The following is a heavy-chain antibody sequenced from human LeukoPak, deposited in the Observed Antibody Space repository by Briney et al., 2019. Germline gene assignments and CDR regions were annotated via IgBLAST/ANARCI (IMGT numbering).Heavy chain of an antibody. D-gene: IGHD1-26*01. V-gene: IGHV1-69*01. J-gene: IGHJ4*02. CDR3: ARSGSYYLPDY. CDR2: IIPIFGTA. CDR1: GGTFSSYA. Sequence: GASVTVSCKASGGTFSSYAISWVRQAPGQGLEWMGGIIPIFGTANYAQKFQGRVTITADESTSTAYMELSSLRSEDTAVYYCARSGSYYLPDYWGQGTLVTVSS.